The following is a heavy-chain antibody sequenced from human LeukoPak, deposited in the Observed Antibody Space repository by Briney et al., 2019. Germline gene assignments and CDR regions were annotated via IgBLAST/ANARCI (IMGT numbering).Heavy chain of an antibody. V-gene: IGHV4-61*02. CDR3: ARDNYDFWSGYTDY. J-gene: IGHJ4*02. D-gene: IGHD3-3*01. Sequence: SETLSLTCTVSGGSISSGSYYWSWIRQPAGKGLEWIGRIYTSGSTNYNPSLKSRVTISVDTSKNQFSLKPSSVTAADTAVYYCARDNYDFWSGYTDYWGQGTLVTVSS. CDR2: IYTSGST. CDR1: GGSISSGSYY.